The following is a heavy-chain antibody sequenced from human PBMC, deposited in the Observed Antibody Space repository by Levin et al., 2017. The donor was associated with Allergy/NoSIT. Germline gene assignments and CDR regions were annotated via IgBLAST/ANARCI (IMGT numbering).Heavy chain of an antibody. V-gene: IGHV3-33*01. CDR3: VRRGDYANYFEY. J-gene: IGHJ4*02. CDR1: GFTFGSYG. D-gene: IGHD4-17*01. Sequence: GESLKISCDTSGFTFGSYGMHWVRQAPGKGLDWVAYIWFDGSDKYYSESVRGRFTISRDSSKNTVYLQMNSLRGDDTAMYYCVRRGDYANYFEYWGRGTLVTVSS. CDR2: IWFDGSDK.